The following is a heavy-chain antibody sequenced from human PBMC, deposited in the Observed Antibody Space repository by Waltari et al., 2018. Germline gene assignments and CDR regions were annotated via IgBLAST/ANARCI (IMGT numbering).Heavy chain of an antibody. Sequence: QLQESGPGLLEPSETLSLTCDVSAYAVNGGFYWGWIRQPPGRGLEWIGTTYHDGTTFYNPTLKSRLTISMDTSKNQFFLKVNSVTAADTAMYYCMRQALGYCTSAACRRLESWGQGTLVTVSS. V-gene: IGHV4-38-2*01. CDR2: TYHDGTT. J-gene: IGHJ4*02. CDR1: AYAVNGGFY. CDR3: MRQALGYCTSAACRRLES. D-gene: IGHD2-8*02.